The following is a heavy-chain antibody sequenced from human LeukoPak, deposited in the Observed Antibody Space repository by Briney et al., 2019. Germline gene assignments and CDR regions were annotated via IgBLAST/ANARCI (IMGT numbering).Heavy chain of an antibody. CDR1: VDSFSGYY. J-gene: IGHJ4*02. CDR3: ARGSVAAARTTYYFDY. Sequence: PSETLSLTCAVYVDSFSGYYWTWIRQPPGKGLEWIGEITHSGDTNYTPSLKSRVTMSVDTSKNQFSLKLTSVTAADTAVYYCARGSVAAARTTYYFDYWGQGTLVTVSS. CDR2: ITHSGDT. D-gene: IGHD6-13*01. V-gene: IGHV4-34*01.